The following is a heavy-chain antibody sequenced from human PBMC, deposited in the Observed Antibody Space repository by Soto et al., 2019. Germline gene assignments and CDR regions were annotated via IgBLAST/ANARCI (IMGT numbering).Heavy chain of an antibody. Sequence: SETLSLTCTVSGGSISSGGYYWSWIRQHPGKGLEWIGYIYYSGSTYYNPSLKSRVTISVDTSKNQFSLKLSSVTAADTAVYYCARGYCSSTSCYAFMHWFDPWGQGTLVTVSS. CDR2: IYYSGST. J-gene: IGHJ5*02. CDR3: ARGYCSSTSCYAFMHWFDP. V-gene: IGHV4-31*03. D-gene: IGHD2-2*01. CDR1: GGSISSGGYY.